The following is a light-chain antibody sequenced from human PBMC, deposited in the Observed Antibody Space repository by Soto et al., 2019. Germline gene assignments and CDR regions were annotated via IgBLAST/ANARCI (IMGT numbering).Light chain of an antibody. Sequence: DIVMTQSPLSLPVNPGEPASISCRSSQSLLHSNGVDYLDWFLQKPGQSPQLLIYMGSYRASGVPDRFSGSGSGTYFTLRIRGVEAEDVGIYYCMQALQSPSTFGQGTKLEIK. V-gene: IGKV2-28*01. J-gene: IGKJ2*01. CDR2: MGS. CDR3: MQALQSPST. CDR1: QSLLHSNGVDY.